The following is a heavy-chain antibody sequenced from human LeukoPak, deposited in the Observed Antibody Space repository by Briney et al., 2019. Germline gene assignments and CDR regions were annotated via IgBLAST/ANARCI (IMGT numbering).Heavy chain of an antibody. CDR1: GFTFSDYY. V-gene: IGHV3-11*04. D-gene: IGHD2-15*01. J-gene: IGHJ6*03. CDR2: ISSSGTTK. Sequence: GGSLRLSCAASGFTFSDYYMTWIRQVPGEGLEWVSYISSSGTTKYYADSVKGRVTISRDNAKNSLYLQMNSLRAEDTAVYYCARTGYCSGATCFYYYSYYMDVWGKGTTVTVSS. CDR3: ARTGYCSGATCFYYYSYYMDV.